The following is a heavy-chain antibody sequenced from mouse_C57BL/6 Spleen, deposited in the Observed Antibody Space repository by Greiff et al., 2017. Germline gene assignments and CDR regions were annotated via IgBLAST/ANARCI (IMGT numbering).Heavy chain of an antibody. J-gene: IGHJ3*01. Sequence: QVQLQQSGAELVRPGTSVKMSCKASGYTFTNYWIGWAKQRPGHGLEWIGDIYPGGGDTNYNEKFKGKATLTADKSSSTADMQFSSLTSEDSAIYYCARGPPYDYDERWFAYWGQGTLVTVSA. CDR1: GYTFTNYW. V-gene: IGHV1-63*01. CDR2: IYPGGGDT. D-gene: IGHD2-4*01. CDR3: ARGPPYDYDERWFAY.